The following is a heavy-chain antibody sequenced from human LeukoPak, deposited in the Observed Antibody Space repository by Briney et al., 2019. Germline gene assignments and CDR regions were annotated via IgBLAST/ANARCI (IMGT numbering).Heavy chain of an antibody. J-gene: IGHJ4*02. CDR2: INSDGSTT. Sequence: GGSLRLSCAASGFTFSRYWMHWVRQAPGKGLVWVSRINSDGSTTNYADSVKGRFTISRDNAQNTVYLQMNSLRAEDTAVYYCASLTIFGVGGQGTLVTVSS. V-gene: IGHV3-74*01. CDR1: GFTFSRYW. D-gene: IGHD3-3*01. CDR3: ASLTIFGV.